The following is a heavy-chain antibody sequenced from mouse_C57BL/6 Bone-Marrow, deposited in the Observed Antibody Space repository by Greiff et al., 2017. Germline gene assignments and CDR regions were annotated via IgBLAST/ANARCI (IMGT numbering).Heavy chain of an antibody. Sequence: EVQLQQSGPELVKPGASVKISCKASGYTFTDYYMNWVTQSHGKSLEWIGDIHPNNGGTSYNQKFKGKATLTVEKSSSTAYMELRSLTSEDSAVDDCARDTTVVANYAMDYWGQGTSVTVAS. CDR1: GYTFTDYY. CDR2: IHPNNGGT. V-gene: IGHV1-26*01. J-gene: IGHJ4*01. CDR3: ARDTTVVANYAMDY. D-gene: IGHD1-1*01.